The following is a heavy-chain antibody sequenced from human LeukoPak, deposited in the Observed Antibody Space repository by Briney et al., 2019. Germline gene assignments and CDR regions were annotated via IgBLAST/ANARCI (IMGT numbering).Heavy chain of an antibody. Sequence: SETLSLTCTVSGGSISSSSYYWGWIRQPPGKGLEWIGSIYYSGSTYYNPSLKSRVTISVDTSKIQFSLKLSSVTAADTAVYYCASLSGYEADYWGQGTLVTVSS. V-gene: IGHV4-39*01. CDR2: IYYSGST. D-gene: IGHD5-12*01. CDR3: ASLSGYEADY. J-gene: IGHJ4*02. CDR1: GGSISSSSYY.